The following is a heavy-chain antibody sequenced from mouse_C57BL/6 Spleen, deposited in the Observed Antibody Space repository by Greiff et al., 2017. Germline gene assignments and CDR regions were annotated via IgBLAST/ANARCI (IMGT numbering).Heavy chain of an antibody. J-gene: IGHJ1*03. V-gene: IGHV5-17*01. CDR2: ISSGSSTI. CDR1: GFTFSDYG. Sequence: EVQLVESGGGLVKPGGSLKLSCAASGFTFSDYGMHWVRQAPEKGLEWVAYISSGSSTIYYADTVKGRFTISRDNAKNTLFLQMTSLRSEDTAMYYCARNSHYYGSSYWYFDVWGTGTTVTVSS. D-gene: IGHD1-1*01. CDR3: ARNSHYYGSSYWYFDV.